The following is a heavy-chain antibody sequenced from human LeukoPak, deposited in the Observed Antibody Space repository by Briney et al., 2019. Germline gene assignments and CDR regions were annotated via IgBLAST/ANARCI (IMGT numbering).Heavy chain of an antibody. CDR2: MSYSGNT. CDR1: GASISSQF. Sequence: SETLSLTCTVSGASISSQFWSWIRQPPGKRPEYIGYMSYSGNTNYNPSLKSRVTISLDTSKNQFSLKLSSLTAADAAVYYCARFSSGSNWFDAWGQGTLVTVSS. V-gene: IGHV4-59*11. CDR3: ARFSSGSNWFDA. J-gene: IGHJ5*02.